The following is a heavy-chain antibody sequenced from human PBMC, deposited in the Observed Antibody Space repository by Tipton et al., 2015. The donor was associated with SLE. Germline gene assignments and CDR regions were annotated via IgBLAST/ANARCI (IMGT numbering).Heavy chain of an antibody. V-gene: IGHV3-23*01. CDR3: AKDIGYSSSWSGFDY. J-gene: IGHJ4*02. CDR2: ISGSGGST. D-gene: IGHD6-13*01. Sequence: SLRLFCAASGFTFSSYAMSWVRQAPGKGLEWVSAISGSGGSTYYADSVKGRFTISRDNSKNTLYLQMNSLRAEDTALYYCAKDIGYSSSWSGFDYWGQGTLVTVSS. CDR1: GFTFSSYA.